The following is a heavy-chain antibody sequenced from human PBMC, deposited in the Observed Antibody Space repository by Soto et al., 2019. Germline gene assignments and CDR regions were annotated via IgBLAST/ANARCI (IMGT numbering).Heavy chain of an antibody. Sequence: SSETLSLTCAVSGGSISSGGYSWSWIRQPPGKGLEWIGYIYHSGSTYYNPSLKSRVTISVDTSKNQFSLKLSSVTAADTAVYYCARDKYSGSSAVEYWGQGTLVTVSS. J-gene: IGHJ4*02. CDR1: GGSISSGGYS. D-gene: IGHD1-26*01. V-gene: IGHV4-30-2*05. CDR2: IYHSGST. CDR3: ARDKYSGSSAVEY.